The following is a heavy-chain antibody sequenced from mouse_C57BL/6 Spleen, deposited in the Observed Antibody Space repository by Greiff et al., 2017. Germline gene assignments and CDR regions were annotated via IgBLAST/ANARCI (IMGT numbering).Heavy chain of an antibody. D-gene: IGHD2-2*01. CDR3: ARANGYYDAMDY. J-gene: IGHJ4*01. V-gene: IGHV5-16*01. CDR1: GFTFSDYY. CDR2: INYDGSST. Sequence: DVKLVESEGGLVQPGSSMKLSCTASGFTFSDYYMAWVRQVPEKGLEWVANINYDGSSTYYLDSLKSRFIISRDNAKNILYLQMSSLKSEDTATYYCARANGYYDAMDYWGQGTSVTVSS.